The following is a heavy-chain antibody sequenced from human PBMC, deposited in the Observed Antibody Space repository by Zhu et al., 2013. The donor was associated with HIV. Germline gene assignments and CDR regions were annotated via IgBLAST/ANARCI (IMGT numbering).Heavy chain of an antibody. J-gene: IGHJ6*02. CDR2: ISWNSGSI. V-gene: IGHV3-9*01. CDR1: GFTFDDYA. D-gene: IGHD2-21*01. Sequence: EVQLVESGGGLVQPGRSLRLSCAASGFTFDDYAMHWVRQAPGKGLEWVSGISWNSGSIGYADSVKGRFTISRDNAKNSLYLQMNSLRAEDTALYYCAKXGHCGGDCYWGTATYGMGRRGAKGTTGHRLL. CDR3: AKXGHCGGDCYWGTATYGMGRR.